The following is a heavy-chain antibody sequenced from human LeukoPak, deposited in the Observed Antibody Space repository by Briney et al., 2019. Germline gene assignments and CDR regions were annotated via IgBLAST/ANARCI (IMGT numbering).Heavy chain of an antibody. CDR3: ARDPAGF. CDR1: GFTFSTYG. J-gene: IGHJ4*02. D-gene: IGHD3-10*01. CDR2: IQSNGGSE. V-gene: IGHV3-30*02. Sequence: GGSLRLSCVASGFTFSTYGMHWVRQAPGKGLEWVAFIQSNGGSEFYVDSVKGRFTISRDNSKNTVYLQMSSLRVEDTAVYYCARDPAGFWGQGTLVTVSS.